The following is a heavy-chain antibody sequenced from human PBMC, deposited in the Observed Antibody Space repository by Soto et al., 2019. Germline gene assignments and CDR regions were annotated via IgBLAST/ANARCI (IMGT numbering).Heavy chain of an antibody. D-gene: IGHD3-22*01. J-gene: IGHJ4*02. CDR1: GGSISSGGYS. V-gene: IGHV4-30-2*01. Sequence: QLQLQESGSGLVKPSQTLSLTCAVSGGSISSGGYSWSWIRQPPGKGLEWIGYIYHRGSTYYTPSLTRRVTISVDMSKNQFSRKVSCVPAAETAVYSCASLRGGYVTSGYDYWGQGTLVTVSS. CDR3: ASLRGGYVTSGYDY. CDR2: IYHRGST.